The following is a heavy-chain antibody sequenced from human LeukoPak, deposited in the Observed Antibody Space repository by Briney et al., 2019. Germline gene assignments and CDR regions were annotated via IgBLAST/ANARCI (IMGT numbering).Heavy chain of an antibody. Sequence: NTSETLSLTCSVSGFSATSGHYWGWILQPPGRGLEWIGTIYHTGSTNYNPSLHSRLTMSVDTTKNQFSLRLRSVTAADTAMYFCARECPYYYFMDVWGKRTTVTVSS. V-gene: IGHV4-38-2*02. CDR2: IYHTGST. CDR1: GFSATSGHY. CDR3: ARECPYYYFMDV. J-gene: IGHJ6*03.